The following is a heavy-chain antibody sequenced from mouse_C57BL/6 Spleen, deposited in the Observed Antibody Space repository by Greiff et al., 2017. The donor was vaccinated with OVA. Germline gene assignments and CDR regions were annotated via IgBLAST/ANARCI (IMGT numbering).Heavy chain of an antibody. Sequence: VQLQQPGAELVMPGASVKLSCKASGYTFTSYWMHWVKQRPGQGLEWIGEIDPSDSYTNYNQKFKGKSTLTVDKSSSTAYMQLSSLTSEDSAVYYCARDGYDGAYWGQGTLVTVSA. CDR1: GYTFTSYW. D-gene: IGHD2-2*01. CDR3: ARDGYDGAY. CDR2: IDPSDSYT. V-gene: IGHV1-69*01. J-gene: IGHJ3*01.